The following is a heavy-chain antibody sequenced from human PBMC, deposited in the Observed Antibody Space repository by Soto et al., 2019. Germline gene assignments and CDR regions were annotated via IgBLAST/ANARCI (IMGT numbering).Heavy chain of an antibody. J-gene: IGHJ4*02. CDR1: GGTFSSYA. D-gene: IGHD2-15*01. CDR2: IIPIFGTA. CDR3: ARDGCRSGGSCYTSFIY. Sequence: QVQLVQSGAEVKKPGSSVKVSCKASGGTFSSYAISWVRQAPGQGLEWMGGIIPIFGTANYAQKFQGRVMITADESTSTAYMELSSLRSEDTAVYYCARDGCRSGGSCYTSFIYWGQGTLVTVSS. V-gene: IGHV1-69*01.